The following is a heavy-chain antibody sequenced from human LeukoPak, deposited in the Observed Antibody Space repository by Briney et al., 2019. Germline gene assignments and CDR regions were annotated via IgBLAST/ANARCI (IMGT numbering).Heavy chain of an antibody. CDR1: GFTFSSYA. Sequence: PGGSLRLSCAASGFTFSSYAMSWVRQAPGKGLEWVSAISGSGGSTYYADSVEGRFTISRDNSKNTLYLQMNSLRAEDTAVYYCAKYYDFWSGYYSHSDYWGQGTLVTVSS. J-gene: IGHJ4*02. CDR3: AKYYDFWSGYYSHSDY. D-gene: IGHD3-3*01. V-gene: IGHV3-23*01. CDR2: ISGSGGST.